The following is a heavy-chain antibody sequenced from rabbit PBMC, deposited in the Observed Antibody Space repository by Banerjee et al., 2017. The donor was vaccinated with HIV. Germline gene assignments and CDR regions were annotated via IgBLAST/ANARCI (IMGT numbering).Heavy chain of an antibody. Sequence: QSLEESGGDLVKPGGTLTLTCKASGIDFSSDYYMCWVRQAPGKGLEWIASIYTGSGSTYYASWAKGRFTISKTSSTTVTLQMTSLTAADTATYFCARDLAGAIGWNYNLWGQGTLVTVS. V-gene: IGHV1S40*01. CDR1: GIDFSSDYY. CDR2: IYTGSGST. D-gene: IGHD4-1*01. CDR3: ARDLAGAIGWNYNL. J-gene: IGHJ4*01.